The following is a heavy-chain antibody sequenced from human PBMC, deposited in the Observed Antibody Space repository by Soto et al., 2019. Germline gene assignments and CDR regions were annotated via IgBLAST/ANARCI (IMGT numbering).Heavy chain of an antibody. D-gene: IGHD3-10*01. CDR2: IYYSGST. V-gene: IGHV4-59*01. CDR1: GGSISSYY. CDR3: ARGIGPNWFDP. Sequence: NPSENLSLTCTVSGGSISSYYWSWIRQPPGKGLEWIGYIYYSGSTNYNPSLKSRVTISVDTSKNQFSLKLSSVTAADTAVYYCARGIGPNWFDPWGQGTLVTVSS. J-gene: IGHJ5*02.